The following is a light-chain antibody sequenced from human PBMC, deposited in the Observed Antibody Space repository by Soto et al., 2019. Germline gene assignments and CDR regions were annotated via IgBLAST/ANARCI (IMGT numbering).Light chain of an antibody. V-gene: IGKV3-11*01. CDR2: DAS. Sequence: EIVLSRCPATMSLSPGERATLSCRASQSVSSYLAWYQQKPGQAPRLLIYDASNRATGIPARFSGSGSGTDFTLTISSLEPEDFAVYYCQQRSNWPPVWTFGQGTKVDIK. CDR1: QSVSSY. CDR3: QQRSNWPPVWT. J-gene: IGKJ1*01.